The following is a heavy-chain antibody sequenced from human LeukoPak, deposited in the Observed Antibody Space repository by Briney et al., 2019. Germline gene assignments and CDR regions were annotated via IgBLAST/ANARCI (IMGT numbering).Heavy chain of an antibody. V-gene: IGHV7-4-1*02. J-gene: IGHJ4*02. Sequence: ASVKVSCKASGYTFTSYAMNWVRQAPGQGLEWMGWVNTNTGNPTYAQGFTGRFVFSLDTSVSTAYLQISSLKAEDSAVYYCAREVAPGGFDYWGQGTLVTVSS. CDR1: GYTFTSYA. D-gene: IGHD4-23*01. CDR3: AREVAPGGFDY. CDR2: VNTNTGNP.